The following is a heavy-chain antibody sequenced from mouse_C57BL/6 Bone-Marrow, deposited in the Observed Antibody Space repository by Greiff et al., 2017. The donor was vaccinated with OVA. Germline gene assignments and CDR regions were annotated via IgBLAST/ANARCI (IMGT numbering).Heavy chain of an antibody. CDR2: IDPEDGET. V-gene: IGHV14-2*01. CDR1: GFNIKDYY. Sequence: EVKLVESGAELVKPGASVKLSCTASGFNIKDYYMHWVKQRTEQGLEWIGRIDPEDGETKYAPKFQGKATITADTSSNTAYLQLSSLTSEDTAVYYCATYYYGSSYEGYFDYWGQGTTLTVSS. CDR3: ATYYYGSSYEGYFDY. J-gene: IGHJ2*01. D-gene: IGHD1-1*01.